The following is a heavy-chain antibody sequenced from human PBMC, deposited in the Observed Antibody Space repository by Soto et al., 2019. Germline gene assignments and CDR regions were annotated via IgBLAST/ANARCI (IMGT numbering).Heavy chain of an antibody. J-gene: IGHJ4*02. CDR1: GFMFSFYP. CDR2: MSSSAVTT. CDR3: ENWGNSGSDF. Sequence: EVLRLECGGGLVQPGGSRRLSCSAAGFMFSFYPMSWFREAPGKGLEWFSGMSSSAVTTYYEDPVKGRFTTSRDNSKTTLYLQMDSLSAEDTAVYYCENWGNSGSDFWGQGTLVTVSS. V-gene: IGHV3-23*01. D-gene: IGHD1-26*01.